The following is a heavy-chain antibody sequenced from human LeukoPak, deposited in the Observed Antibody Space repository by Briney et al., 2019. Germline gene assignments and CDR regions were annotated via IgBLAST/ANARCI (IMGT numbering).Heavy chain of an antibody. CDR3: ARDRSPGPLVGRDAFDI. CDR1: GGTFSSYA. J-gene: IGHJ3*02. CDR2: IIPIFGTA. Sequence: SVKVSCKASGGTFSSYAISWVRQAPGQGLEWMGGIIPIFGTANYAQKFQGRVTITADESASTAYMELSSLRSEDTAVYYCARDRSPGPLVGRDAFDIWGQGTMVTVSS. V-gene: IGHV1-69*01. D-gene: IGHD2-15*01.